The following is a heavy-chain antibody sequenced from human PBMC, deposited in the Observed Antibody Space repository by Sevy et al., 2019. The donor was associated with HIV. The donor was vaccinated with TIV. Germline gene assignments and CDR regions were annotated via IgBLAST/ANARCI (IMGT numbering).Heavy chain of an antibody. V-gene: IGHV1-24*01. CDR2: FDPEDGET. CDR1: GSTLTKLS. CDR3: ATTKDYYDSSGSPFDY. J-gene: IGHJ4*02. D-gene: IGHD3-22*01. Sequence: ASVKVSCKVSGSTLTKLSMHWVRQVPGKGLEWMVSFDPEDGETFYARKFQGRVTMTEDTSTDTAYMVLSSLRSEDTAVYYCATTKDYYDSSGSPFDYWGQGTLVTVSS.